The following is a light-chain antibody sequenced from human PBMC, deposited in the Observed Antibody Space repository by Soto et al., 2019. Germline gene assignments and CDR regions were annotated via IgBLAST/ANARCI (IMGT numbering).Light chain of an antibody. CDR3: QQYGSSRT. CDR2: GAS. Sequence: IVLTQSPDTLSLSPWETATLSCRASQRLSASDIAWYQQKPGQAPRLLIYGASSRATGIPDRFSGSGSGTDFTLTISRLEPEDFAVYYCQQYGSSRTFGQGTKVDIK. CDR1: QRLSASD. J-gene: IGKJ1*01. V-gene: IGKV3-20*01.